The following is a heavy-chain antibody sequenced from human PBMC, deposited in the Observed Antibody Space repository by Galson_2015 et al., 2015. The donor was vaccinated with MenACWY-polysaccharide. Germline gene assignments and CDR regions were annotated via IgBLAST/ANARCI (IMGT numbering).Heavy chain of an antibody. CDR3: ARGYSSSWYRIYYYGMDV. D-gene: IGHD6-13*01. Sequence: SLRLSCAASGFTVSSNYMSRVRQAPGKGLEWVSVIYSGGSTYYADSVKGRFTISRDNSKNTLYLQMNSLRAEDTAVYYCARGYSSSWYRIYYYGMDVWGQGTTVTVSS. CDR2: IYSGGST. CDR1: GFTVSSNY. V-gene: IGHV3-66*01. J-gene: IGHJ6*02.